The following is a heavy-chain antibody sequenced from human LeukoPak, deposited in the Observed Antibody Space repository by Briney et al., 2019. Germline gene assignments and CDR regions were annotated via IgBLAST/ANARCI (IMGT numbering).Heavy chain of an antibody. CDR3: AKDNVAAAGRYFDY. V-gene: IGHV3-30*18. J-gene: IGHJ4*02. CDR1: GFNFSNYG. Sequence: GGSLRLSCAASGFNFSNYGMHWVRQAPGKGLEWVALISYDGSNKYFADSVKGRFTISRDNSKNTLYLQMHSLRAEDTAVYYCAKDNVAAAGRYFDYWGQGTLVTVSS. D-gene: IGHD6-13*01. CDR2: ISYDGSNK.